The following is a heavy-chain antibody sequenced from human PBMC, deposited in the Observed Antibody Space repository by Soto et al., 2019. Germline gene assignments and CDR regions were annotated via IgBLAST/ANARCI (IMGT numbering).Heavy chain of an antibody. CDR1: GGSISSSSYY. D-gene: IGHD3-3*01. CDR2: IYYSGST. CDR3: ARRGSGYYDFWRGDYGMDV. V-gene: IGHV4-39*01. J-gene: IGHJ6*02. Sequence: QLQLQESGPGLVKPSETLSLTCTVSGGSISSSSYYWGWIRQPPGKGLEWIGSIYYSGSTYYNPSLKSRVTISVDTSKNQFSLKLSSVTAADTAVYYCARRGSGYYDFWRGDYGMDVWGQGTTVTVSS.